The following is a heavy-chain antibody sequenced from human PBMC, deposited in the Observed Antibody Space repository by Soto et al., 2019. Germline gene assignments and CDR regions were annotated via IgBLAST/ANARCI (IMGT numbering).Heavy chain of an antibody. V-gene: IGHV4-30-4*01. CDR1: GGSISSGDYY. CDR3: ARVQQQTVRVDY. Sequence: SETLSLTCTVSGGSISSGDYYWSWIRQPPGKGLEWIGYIYYSGSTYYNPSLKSRVTISVDTSKNQFSLKLSSVTAADTAVYYCARVQQQTVRVDYWGQGTLVTVSS. J-gene: IGHJ4*02. D-gene: IGHD6-13*01. CDR2: IYYSGST.